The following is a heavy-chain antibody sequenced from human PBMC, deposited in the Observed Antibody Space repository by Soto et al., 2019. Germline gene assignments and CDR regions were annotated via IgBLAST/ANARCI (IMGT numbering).Heavy chain of an antibody. J-gene: IGHJ4*02. CDR2: ISAYNGNT. Sequence: QVQLGPTGAAVKQPRASVKLSCRASGYTFLSYGISSVRQAAGQGREWMGWISAYNGNTNYAKKLQGRVTMTTDTATRTAYRNMRSLRSDDTAVYYCARALRPTDYGGKGTLVTVAS. CDR1: GYTFLSYG. V-gene: IGHV1-18*01. CDR3: ARALRPTDY. D-gene: IGHD2-21*01.